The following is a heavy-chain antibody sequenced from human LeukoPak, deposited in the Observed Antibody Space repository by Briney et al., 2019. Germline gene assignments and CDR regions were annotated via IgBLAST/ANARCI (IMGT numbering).Heavy chain of an antibody. Sequence: PSETLSLTCTVSGGSISSYYWSWIRQPPGKGLESIGYIYYSGKTNYNPSLKSRVIISVDTSKNQFSLKLSSVTAADTAVYYCARHGGSESYKDDAFDIWGQGTMVTVSS. CDR3: ARHGGSESYKDDAFDI. D-gene: IGHD3-10*01. CDR1: GGSISSYY. V-gene: IGHV4-59*08. CDR2: IYYSGKT. J-gene: IGHJ3*02.